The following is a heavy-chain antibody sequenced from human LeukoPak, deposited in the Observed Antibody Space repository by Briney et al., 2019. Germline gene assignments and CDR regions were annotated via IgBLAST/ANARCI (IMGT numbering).Heavy chain of an antibody. D-gene: IGHD6-13*01. CDR2: ISWNSGSI. J-gene: IGHJ4*02. CDR1: GFTFDDYA. CDR3: AANIAAAGLDY. Sequence: GGPLRLSCAASGFTFDDYAMHWVRQAPGKGLEWVSGISWNSGSIGYADSVKGRFTISRDNAKNSLYLQMNSLRAEDMALYYCAANIAAAGLDYWGQGTLVTVSS. V-gene: IGHV3-9*03.